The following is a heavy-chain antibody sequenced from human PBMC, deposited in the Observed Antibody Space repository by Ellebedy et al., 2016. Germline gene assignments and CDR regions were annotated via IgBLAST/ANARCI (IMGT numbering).Heavy chain of an antibody. V-gene: IGHV3-48*04. CDR3: ARESTGTDY. J-gene: IGHJ4*02. CDR1: GFTFSNYN. CDR2: ISSSSSTM. D-gene: IGHD1-1*01. Sequence: GGSLRLSCAASGFTFSNYNMNWVRQAPGKGLEWISFISSSSSTMYYADSVKGRFTISRDNAMNSLYLQMNSLRAEETAVYYCARESTGTDYWGQGTLVTVSS.